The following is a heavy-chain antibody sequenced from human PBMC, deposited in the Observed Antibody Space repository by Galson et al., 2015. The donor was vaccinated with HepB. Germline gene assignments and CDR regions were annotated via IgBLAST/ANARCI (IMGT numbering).Heavy chain of an antibody. V-gene: IGHV1-18*01. CDR3: ARDGVIRILGGARFDH. CDR2: ISTGNGYT. Sequence: SVKVSCKASGYNFINYGINWVRQAPGQGPEWMGWISTGNGYTKYTQKFQGRVTMTTDTSTTTVYMELRNLRSDDTAVYYCARDGVIRILGGARFDHWGLGTLVSVSS. D-gene: IGHD3-3*01. CDR1: GYNFINYG. J-gene: IGHJ5*02.